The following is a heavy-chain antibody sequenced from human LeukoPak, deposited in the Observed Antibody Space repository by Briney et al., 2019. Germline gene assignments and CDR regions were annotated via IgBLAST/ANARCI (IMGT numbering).Heavy chain of an antibody. J-gene: IGHJ6*03. D-gene: IGHD2-2*01. CDR1: GYTFTGYY. CDR3: ARVVPAATDYYYYYMDV. V-gene: IGHV1-2*02. Sequence: ASVTVSCKASGYTFTGYYMHWVRQAPGQGLEWMGWINPNSGGTNYAQKFQGRVTMTRDTSISTAYMELSRLRSDDTAVYYCARVVPAATDYYYYYMDVWGKGTTVTVSS. CDR2: INPNSGGT.